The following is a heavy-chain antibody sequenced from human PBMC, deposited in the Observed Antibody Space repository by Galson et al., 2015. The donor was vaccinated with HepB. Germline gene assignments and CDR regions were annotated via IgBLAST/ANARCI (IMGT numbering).Heavy chain of an antibody. Sequence: SLRLSCAASGFTFSTYAMHWVRQAPGKGLEWVATISYDGNNRYYADSVKGRFTISRGNFKNTLSLQMNNLRAEDTAVYHCAKAQVNSDFWSLHDAFDIWGQGTMVTVSS. J-gene: IGHJ3*02. CDR1: GFTFSTYA. CDR2: ISYDGNNR. CDR3: AKAQVNSDFWSLHDAFDI. V-gene: IGHV3-30*04. D-gene: IGHD3-3*01.